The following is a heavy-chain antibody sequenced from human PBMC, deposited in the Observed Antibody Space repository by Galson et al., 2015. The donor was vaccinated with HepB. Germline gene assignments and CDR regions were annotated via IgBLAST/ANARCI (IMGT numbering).Heavy chain of an antibody. CDR2: IHHTWST. Sequence: SETLSLTCTVSDASISSSPYCWGWIRQSPGQGLEWIGSIHHTWSTYYGPSLKSRITISVDTSKNQFSLKLSSVTAADTAVYYCMRHVVLVAAKRYNWFDPWGQGTLVTVSS. J-gene: IGHJ5*02. CDR1: DASISSSPYC. CDR3: MRHVVLVAAKRYNWFDP. V-gene: IGHV4-39*01. D-gene: IGHD2-15*01.